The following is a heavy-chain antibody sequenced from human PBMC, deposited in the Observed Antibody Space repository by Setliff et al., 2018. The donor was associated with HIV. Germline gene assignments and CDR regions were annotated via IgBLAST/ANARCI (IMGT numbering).Heavy chain of an antibody. CDR3: ARGAMGVGLYIWFGELSHFDS. CDR1: AFNFSNYW. J-gene: IGHJ4*02. V-gene: IGHV3-7*03. CDR2: IKQDGREK. D-gene: IGHD3-10*01. Sequence: SLKISCAASAFNFSNYWMNWVRQAPGKGLEWVANIKQDGREKYYVDSMKGRITISRDNAKNSLYLQLYSLRAEDTAVYYCARGAMGVGLYIWFGELSHFDSWGQGTLVTVSS.